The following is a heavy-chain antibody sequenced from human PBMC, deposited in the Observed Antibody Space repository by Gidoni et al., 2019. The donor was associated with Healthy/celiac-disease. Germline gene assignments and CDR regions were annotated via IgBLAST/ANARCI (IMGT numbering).Heavy chain of an antibody. D-gene: IGHD2-15*01. CDR2: ISWNSGSI. CDR1: GFTFDDYA. CDR3: AKSRSFYYYYGMDV. Sequence: EVQLVESGGGLVQPGRSLRLSCAAPGFTFDDYAMHWVRQAPGKRLEWVSGISWNSGSIGYADSVKGRFTISRDNAKNSLYLQMNSLRAEDTALYYCAKSRSFYYYYGMDVWGQGTTVTVSS. J-gene: IGHJ6*02. V-gene: IGHV3-9*01.